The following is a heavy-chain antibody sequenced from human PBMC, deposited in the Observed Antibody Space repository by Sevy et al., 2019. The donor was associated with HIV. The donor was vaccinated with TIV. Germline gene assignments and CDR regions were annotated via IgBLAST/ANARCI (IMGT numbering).Heavy chain of an antibody. D-gene: IGHD3-22*01. Sequence: EGSLRLSCAASGFTFSDYYMSWIRQAPGKGLEWVSYISYTSTTIYYADSVRGRFTISRDNAKNTLYLQMNSLRDEDTAVYYCASSDATSRFGYYYFAMDFWGQGTSVTVSS. V-gene: IGHV3-11*04. CDR1: GFTFSDYY. CDR3: ASSDATSRFGYYYFAMDF. J-gene: IGHJ6*02. CDR2: ISYTSTTI.